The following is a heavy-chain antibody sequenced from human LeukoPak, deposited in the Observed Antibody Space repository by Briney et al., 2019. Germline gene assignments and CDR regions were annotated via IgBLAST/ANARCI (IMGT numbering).Heavy chain of an antibody. D-gene: IGHD2-15*01. CDR2: KWYDGSNK. Sequence: GGSLRLTCAASGFTFSSYGMHWVRQAPGKGLEWVAVKWYDGSNKYYADSVKGRFTISRDNSKNTLYLQMNSLRAEDTAVYYCARDCSGGSCYYYGMDVWGQGTTVTVSS. J-gene: IGHJ6*02. CDR1: GFTFSSYG. CDR3: ARDCSGGSCYYYGMDV. V-gene: IGHV3-33*01.